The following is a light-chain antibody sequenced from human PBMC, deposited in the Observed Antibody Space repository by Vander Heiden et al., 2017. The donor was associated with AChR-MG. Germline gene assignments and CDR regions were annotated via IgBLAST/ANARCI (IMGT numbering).Light chain of an antibody. CDR3: MQGIHLPIT. CDR2: EVS. Sequence: EIVMTQTPLSLSVTPGQPASISCKSSQSLLHSDGKTYLYWYLQKPGQSPQLLIYEVSSRVSGVPDRFSGSGSGTDFTLKISRVEAEDVGVYYCMQGIHLPITFGQGTRLEIK. V-gene: IGKV2-29*02. J-gene: IGKJ5*01. CDR1: QSLLHSDGKTY.